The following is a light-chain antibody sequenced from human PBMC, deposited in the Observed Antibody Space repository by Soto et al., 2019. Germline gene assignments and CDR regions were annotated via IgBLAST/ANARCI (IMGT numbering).Light chain of an antibody. CDR3: QLFGRSPT. V-gene: IGKV3-20*01. CDR2: GAL. J-gene: IGKJ3*01. Sequence: EIVMTQSPATLSVSPGERATLSCRASQLVVTSYLHWYQHRPGQAPRLLISGALTRATGIPDRFSGSGSGTDFTLTISRLEPEDCAVYYCQLFGRSPTFGPGTKVDI. CDR1: QLVVTSY.